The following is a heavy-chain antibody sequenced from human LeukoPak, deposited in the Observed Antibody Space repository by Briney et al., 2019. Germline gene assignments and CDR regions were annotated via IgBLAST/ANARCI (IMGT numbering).Heavy chain of an antibody. CDR1: GGSISSYY. Sequence: SETLSLTCTVSGGSISSYYWSWIRQPPGKGLEWIGYIYYSGSTNYNPSLKSRVTISVDTSKNQFSLKLGSVTAADTAVYYCARDQMAGSALAYWYFDLWGRGTLVTVSS. CDR3: ARDQMAGSALAYWYFDL. CDR2: IYYSGST. V-gene: IGHV4-59*01. J-gene: IGHJ2*01. D-gene: IGHD5-24*01.